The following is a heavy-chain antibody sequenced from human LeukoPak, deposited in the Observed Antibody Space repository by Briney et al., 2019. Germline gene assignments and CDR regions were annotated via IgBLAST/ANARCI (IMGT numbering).Heavy chain of an antibody. V-gene: IGHV4-4*07. CDR2: IYGSGST. Sequence: SETLSLTCTVSGGSIRSYWSWFRQPAGKGLEWIGRIYGSGSTDYNPSLKSRVTMSIDTSKNQFSLNLISVTAADTAVYYCARDSGTTGEVKFDPWGQGTLVTVSS. J-gene: IGHJ5*02. CDR3: ARDSGTTGEVKFDP. CDR1: GGSIRSY. D-gene: IGHD3-10*01.